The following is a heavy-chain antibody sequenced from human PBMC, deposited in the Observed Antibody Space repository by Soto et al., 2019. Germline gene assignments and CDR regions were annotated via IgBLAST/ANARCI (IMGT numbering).Heavy chain of an antibody. CDR1: GFTFTNAW. D-gene: IGHD3-16*01. CDR2: IKSYADGGTT. CDR3: TTDWWSVYYDYSPGYQEAFDI. V-gene: IGHV3-15*01. J-gene: IGHJ3*02. Sequence: ESGGGLVKPGGSLRLSCAASGFTFTNAWMNWVRQAPGKGLEWVGRIKSYADGGTTDYAAAVKGRCSISRDDSKNTLYLQLSSLKTEDTAVYYCTTDWWSVYYDYSPGYQEAFDIWGQGTMVTVSS.